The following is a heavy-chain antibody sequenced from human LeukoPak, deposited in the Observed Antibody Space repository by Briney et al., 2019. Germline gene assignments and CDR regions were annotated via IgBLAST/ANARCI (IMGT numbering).Heavy chain of an antibody. D-gene: IGHD6-19*01. J-gene: IGHJ4*02. CDR1: GGSISSSSYY. CDR3: AREGGAGSSGWYVVFDY. Sequence: ASETLSLTCTVSGGSISSSSYYWGWIRQPPGKGLEWIGSIYYSGSTYYNPSLKSRVTISVDTSKNQFSLKLSSVTAADTAVYYCAREGGAGSSGWYVVFDYWGQGTLVTVSS. CDR2: IYYSGST. V-gene: IGHV4-39*02.